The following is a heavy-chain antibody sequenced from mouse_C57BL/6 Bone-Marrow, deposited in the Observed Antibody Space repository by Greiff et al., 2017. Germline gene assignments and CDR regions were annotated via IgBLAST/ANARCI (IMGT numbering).Heavy chain of an antibody. CDR1: GYTFTSYG. CDR2: IYPRSGNT. V-gene: IGHV1-81*01. CDR3: ARFDTTVVATDY. J-gene: IGHJ2*01. D-gene: IGHD1-1*01. Sequence: QVQLQQSGAELARPGASVKLSCKASGYTFTSYGISWVKQRTGQGLEWIGEIYPRSGNTYYNEKFKGKATLNADKSSSTAYMVLRSLTSEDSAVYFFARFDTTVVATDYWGQGTTLTVSS.